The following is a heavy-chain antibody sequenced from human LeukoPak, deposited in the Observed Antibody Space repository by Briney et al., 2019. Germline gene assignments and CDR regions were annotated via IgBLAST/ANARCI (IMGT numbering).Heavy chain of an antibody. CDR1: GGSMSSGGYY. CDR2: IYYSGST. Sequence: SETLSLTCTVSGGSMSSGGYYWSWIRQHPGKGLEWIGYIYYSGSTYYNPSLRSRVIISVDTSKNQFSLKLSSGTVADTAVYCCARDQKQQLVIDYWGQGTLVTVSS. D-gene: IGHD6-13*01. J-gene: IGHJ4*02. CDR3: ARDQKQQLVIDY. V-gene: IGHV4-31*03.